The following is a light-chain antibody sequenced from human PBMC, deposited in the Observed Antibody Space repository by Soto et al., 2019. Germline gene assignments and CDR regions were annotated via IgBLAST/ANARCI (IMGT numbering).Light chain of an antibody. Sequence: DIQMTQSPSSLSASVGDRVTITCRATQGISNYLAWYQQKPGKVPKLLIYAAPTLQSGVPSRFSGSGSGTDFTLIINSLQPEDVATYYCQKYISAPFTFGPGTNVDIK. J-gene: IGKJ3*01. CDR2: AAP. V-gene: IGKV1-27*01. CDR3: QKYISAPFT. CDR1: QGISNY.